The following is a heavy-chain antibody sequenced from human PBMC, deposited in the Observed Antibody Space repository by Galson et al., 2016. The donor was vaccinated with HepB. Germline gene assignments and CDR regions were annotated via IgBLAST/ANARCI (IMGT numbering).Heavy chain of an antibody. D-gene: IGHD5-24*01. CDR3: AKVRDGYKYYFDY. V-gene: IGHV3-23*01. J-gene: IGHJ4*02. Sequence: SLRLSCAASGFTFSSYAMSWVRQAPGKGLEWVSGISGSGRRTDYADSVKGHFTISRDNSKNTLYLQMNSLRAEGTAVYYCAKVRDGYKYYFDYWGQGTLVTVSS. CDR2: ISGSGRRT. CDR1: GFTFSSYA.